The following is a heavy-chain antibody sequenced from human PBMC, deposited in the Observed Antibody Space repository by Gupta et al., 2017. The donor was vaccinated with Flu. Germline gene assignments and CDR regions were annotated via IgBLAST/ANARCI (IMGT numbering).Heavy chain of an antibody. D-gene: IGHD2-2*01. CDR2: ISSSSSYI. Sequence: EVQLVESGGGLVKPGGSLRLSCAASGFTFSSYSMNWVRQAPGKGLEWVSSISSSSSYIYYADSVKGRFTISRDNAKNSLYLQMNSLRAEDTAVYYCARDSVVVVPAATGSRWFDPWGQGTLVTVSS. V-gene: IGHV3-21*01. J-gene: IGHJ5*02. CDR3: ARDSVVVVPAATGSRWFDP. CDR1: GFTFSSYS.